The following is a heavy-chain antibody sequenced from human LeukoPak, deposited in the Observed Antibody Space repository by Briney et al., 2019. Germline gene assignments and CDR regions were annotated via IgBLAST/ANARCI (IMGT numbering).Heavy chain of an antibody. CDR3: ASRYLDDFWSGYTDAFDI. Sequence: ASVTVSCKASGYTFTSYYMHWVRQAPGQGLEWMGIINPSGGSTSYAQKFQGRVTMTRDTSTSTVYMELSSLRSEDTAVYYCASRYLDDFWSGYTDAFDIWGQGTMVTVSS. V-gene: IGHV1-46*03. J-gene: IGHJ3*02. CDR1: GYTFTSYY. D-gene: IGHD3-3*01. CDR2: INPSGGST.